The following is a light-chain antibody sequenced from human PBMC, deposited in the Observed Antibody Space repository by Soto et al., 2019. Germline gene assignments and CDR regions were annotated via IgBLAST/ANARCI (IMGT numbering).Light chain of an antibody. V-gene: IGKV3-11*01. Sequence: EIVLTQSPATLSLSPGERATLSCRASQSVSSCLAWYQQKPGQAPRLLIYDASNRATGIPARFSGSGSGTDFTLTISSLEPEDFAVYYCQQRSNSFTFGPGTKVGIK. CDR3: QQRSNSFT. J-gene: IGKJ3*01. CDR2: DAS. CDR1: QSVSSC.